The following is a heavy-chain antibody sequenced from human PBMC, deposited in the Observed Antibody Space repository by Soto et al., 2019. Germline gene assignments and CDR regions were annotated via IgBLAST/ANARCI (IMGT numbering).Heavy chain of an antibody. CDR3: ACDVLAAIAAYDFDI. V-gene: IGHV3-7*03. Sequence: PWGSLRLSCAASGYTFSSYWMSWFRQAPGKGLEWVANIKQDGSEKYYVDSVKGRFTISRDNAKNSLYLQMNSLRAEDTAVYYCACDVLAAIAAYDFDIWGQGPWATV. J-gene: IGHJ3*02. D-gene: IGHD6-6*01. CDR1: GYTFSSYW. CDR2: IKQDGSEK.